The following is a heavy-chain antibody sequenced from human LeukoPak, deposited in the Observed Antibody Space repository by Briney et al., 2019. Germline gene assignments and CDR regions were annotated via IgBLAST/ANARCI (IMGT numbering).Heavy chain of an antibody. V-gene: IGHV1-24*01. Sequence: ASVKVSCKVSGYTLTELSMHWVRQAPGKGLEWMGGFDPEDGETIYAQKFQGRVTMTEDTSTDTAYMELSSLRSEDTAMYYCATGHSSGWYYFDYWGQGTLVTVSS. CDR3: ATGHSSGWYYFDY. CDR2: FDPEDGET. D-gene: IGHD6-19*01. J-gene: IGHJ4*02. CDR1: GYTLTELS.